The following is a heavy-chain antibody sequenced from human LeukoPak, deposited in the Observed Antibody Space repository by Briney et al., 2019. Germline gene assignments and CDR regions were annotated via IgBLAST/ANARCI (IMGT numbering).Heavy chain of an antibody. V-gene: IGHV1-69-2*01. CDR3: ANNLGVDTAMVVSPHYYYMDV. D-gene: IGHD5-18*01. CDR2: VDPEDGET. J-gene: IGHJ6*03. CDR1: GYTFTDYY. Sequence: ASMKVSCKASGYTFTDYYMHWVQQAPGKGLEWMGRVDPEDGETIYAEKFQGRVTITADTSTDTAYMELSSLRSEDTAVYYCANNLGVDTAMVVSPHYYYMDVWGKGTTVTVSS.